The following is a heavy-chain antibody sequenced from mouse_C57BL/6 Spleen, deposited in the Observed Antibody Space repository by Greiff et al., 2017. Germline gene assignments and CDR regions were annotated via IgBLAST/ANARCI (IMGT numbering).Heavy chain of an antibody. CDR2: IYPGDGDP. D-gene: IGHD1-1*01. J-gene: IGHJ4*01. V-gene: IGHV1-80*01. CDR3: ARRGYYGSSTYAMDY. CDR1: GYAFSSYW. Sequence: VQLQQSGAELVKPGASVKISCKASGYAFSSYWMNWVKQRPGKGLEWIGQIYPGDGDPNYNGKFKGKATLTADKSSSTAYMQLSSLTSEDSAVYFCARRGYYGSSTYAMDYWGQGTSVTVSS.